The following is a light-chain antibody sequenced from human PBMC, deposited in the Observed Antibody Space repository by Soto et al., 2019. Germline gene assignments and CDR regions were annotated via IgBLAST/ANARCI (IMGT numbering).Light chain of an antibody. CDR3: SSYSSITSVV. CDR2: EVS. V-gene: IGLV2-14*01. Sequence: QSALTQPASVSGSPGQSITISCTGTISDVGGYNYVSWYQQHPGKAPKLMISEVSNRPSGISNRFSGSKSGNTASLTISGLQAEDEADYYCSSYSSITSVVFGGGTKLTVL. J-gene: IGLJ2*01. CDR1: ISDVGGYNY.